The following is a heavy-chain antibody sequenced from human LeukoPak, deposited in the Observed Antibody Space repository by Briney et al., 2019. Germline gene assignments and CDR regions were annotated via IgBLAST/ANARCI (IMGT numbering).Heavy chain of an antibody. CDR2: MNPNSGNT. D-gene: IGHD6-13*01. CDR1: GYTFTSYD. J-gene: IGHJ4*02. V-gene: IGHV1-8*03. CDR3: ARVGSSSWYYGY. Sequence: ASVKVSCKASGYTFTSYDINWVRQATGQGLEWMGWMNPNSGNTGYAQKFQGKVTITRNTSISTAYMELSSLRSEDTAVYYCARVGSSSWYYGYWGQGTLVTVSS.